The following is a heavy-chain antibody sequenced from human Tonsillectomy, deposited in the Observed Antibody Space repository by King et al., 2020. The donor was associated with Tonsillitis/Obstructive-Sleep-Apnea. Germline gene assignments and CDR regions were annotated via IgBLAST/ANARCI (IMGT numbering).Heavy chain of an antibody. D-gene: IGHD3-3*01. J-gene: IGHJ6*02. CDR2: ISFDGSKK. CDR3: ARDDSEYYDFWSGQRTNGMDV. V-gene: IGHV3-30*04. Sequence: VQLVESGGGVVQPGRSLRLSCAASGFTFSYYAMYWVRQAPGKGLEWVAVISFDGSKKYYADSVKGRFTISRDNSKNTLYLQMNSLRIEDTAVYYCARDDSEYYDFWSGQRTNGMDVWGQGTTVTVSS. CDR1: GFTFSYYA.